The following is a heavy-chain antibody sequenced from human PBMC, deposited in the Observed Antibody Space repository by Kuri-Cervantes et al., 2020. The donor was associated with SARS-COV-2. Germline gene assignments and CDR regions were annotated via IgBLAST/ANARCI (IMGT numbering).Heavy chain of an antibody. D-gene: IGHD2-8*01. V-gene: IGHV3-23*01. CDR1: GFTFSSYA. CDR2: ISGSGGST. Sequence: GESLKISCAASGFTFSSYAMSWVRQAPGKGLEWVSAISGSGGSTYYADSVKGRFTISRDNSKNTLYLQMNSLRAEDTAVYYCARGRHTNTGRPGYFDSWGQGTQVTVSS. CDR3: ARGRHTNTGRPGYFDS. J-gene: IGHJ4*02.